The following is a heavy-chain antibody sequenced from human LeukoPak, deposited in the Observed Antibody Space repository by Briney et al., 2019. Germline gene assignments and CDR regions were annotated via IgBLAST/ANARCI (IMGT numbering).Heavy chain of an antibody. CDR3: ARDIELHFDY. J-gene: IGHJ4*02. Sequence: GGSLRLSCAASGFTFSDYWMSWVRQSPGKGLEWVANIKEDGSQKYYVDSVRGRFTISRDNAKNSLYLQMNSLRAEDTAVYYCARDIELHFDYWGQGTLVTVSS. V-gene: IGHV3-7*01. CDR1: GFTFSDYW. CDR2: IKEDGSQK. D-gene: IGHD1-26*01.